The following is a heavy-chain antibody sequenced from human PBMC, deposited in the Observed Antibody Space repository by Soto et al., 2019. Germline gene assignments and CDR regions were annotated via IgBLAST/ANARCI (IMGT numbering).Heavy chain of an antibody. V-gene: IGHV4-59*01. CDR2: IYYSGTH. CDR3: ARVQMATLYFDC. Sequence: QVQLQESGPGLVKPSETLSLTCTVSGGSISGYYWSWVRQPPGKGLEWIGYIYYSGTHNYNPSLKSRLSISVDTSKNQFSLELNSVTAADTAVYYCARVQMATLYFDCWGQGTLVTVSS. D-gene: IGHD5-12*01. J-gene: IGHJ4*02. CDR1: GGSISGYY.